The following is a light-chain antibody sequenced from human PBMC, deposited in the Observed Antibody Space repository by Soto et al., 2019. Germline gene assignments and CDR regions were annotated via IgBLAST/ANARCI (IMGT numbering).Light chain of an antibody. CDR3: SSYAGSNSFV. J-gene: IGLJ1*01. CDR1: STDVGAYNY. CDR2: EVT. V-gene: IGLV2-8*01. Sequence: QSALTQPPSASGSPGQSVTISCTGTSTDVGAYNYVSWYQQRPGKAPKLMIFEVTKRPSGVPDRFSGSMSGNTASLTVSGVQADDEADYYCSSYAGSNSFVFGPGTKLTVL.